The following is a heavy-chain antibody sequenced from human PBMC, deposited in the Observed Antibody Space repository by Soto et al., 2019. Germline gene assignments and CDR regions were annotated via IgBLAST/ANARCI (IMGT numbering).Heavy chain of an antibody. D-gene: IGHD2-2*01. CDR1: GYTFTGYY. CDR2: INPNSGGT. Sequence: ASVKVSCKASGYTFTGYYMHWVRQAPGQGLEWMGWINPNSGGTNYAQKFQGRVTMTRDTSISTAYMELSRLRSDDTAVYYCARALAPAVVLEGYYYGMDVWGQGTTVTVSS. CDR3: ARALAPAVVLEGYYYGMDV. J-gene: IGHJ6*02. V-gene: IGHV1-2*02.